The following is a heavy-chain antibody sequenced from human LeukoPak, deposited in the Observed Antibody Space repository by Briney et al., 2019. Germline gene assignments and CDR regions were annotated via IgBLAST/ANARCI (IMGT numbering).Heavy chain of an antibody. CDR2: ISSNGDNT. CDR3: VRGTGY. V-gene: IGHV3-64D*06. Sequence: GGSLRLSCSVSGFTFSAYVMHWVRQAPGKGLEYVSAISSNGDNTYYADSVKGRFTISRDNSKNTLYLQMSSLRADDTAVYYCVRGTGYWGQGTLVTVSS. CDR1: GFTFSAYV. J-gene: IGHJ4*02.